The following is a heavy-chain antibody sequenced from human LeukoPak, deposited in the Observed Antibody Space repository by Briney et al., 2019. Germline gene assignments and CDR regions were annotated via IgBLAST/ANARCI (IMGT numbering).Heavy chain of an antibody. CDR1: GFTFSGSA. CDR2: IRSKANSYAT. Sequence: GGSLRLSCAASGFTFSGSAMHWVRQASGKGLEWVGRIRSKANSYATAYAASVKGRFTISRGDSKNTAYLQMNSLKTEDTAVYYCTSPGRSSDFDYWGQGTLVTVSS. J-gene: IGHJ4*02. V-gene: IGHV3-73*01. D-gene: IGHD3-22*01. CDR3: TSPGRSSDFDY.